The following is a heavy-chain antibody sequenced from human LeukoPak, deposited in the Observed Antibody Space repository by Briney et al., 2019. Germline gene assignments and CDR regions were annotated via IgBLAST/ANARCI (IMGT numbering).Heavy chain of an antibody. V-gene: IGHV4-4*09. J-gene: IGHJ5*02. CDR2: IYTSGST. Sequence: SETLSLTCTVSGGSISSYYWSWIRQPPGKGLEWIGYIYTSGSTNYNPSLKSRVTISVDTSKNQFSPKLSSVTAADTAVYYCARHIIVVVPAARAAGNWFDPWGQGTLVTVSS. D-gene: IGHD2-2*01. CDR3: ARHIIVVVPAARAAGNWFDP. CDR1: GGSISSYY.